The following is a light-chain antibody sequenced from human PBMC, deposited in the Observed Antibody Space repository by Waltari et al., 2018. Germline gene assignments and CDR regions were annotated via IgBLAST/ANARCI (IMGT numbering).Light chain of an antibody. Sequence: QTVVTQEPSLSVSPEGTVTLTCALSSGSLSSTSYATWYQQTPGQAPRTLVYKGSSRSYGVSDRFSGSVLGNKAALTITGAQADDESDYYCSLYMGSGIWVFGGGTKLTVL. J-gene: IGLJ3*02. CDR1: SGSLSSTSY. CDR3: SLYMGSGIWV. V-gene: IGLV8-61*01. CDR2: KGS.